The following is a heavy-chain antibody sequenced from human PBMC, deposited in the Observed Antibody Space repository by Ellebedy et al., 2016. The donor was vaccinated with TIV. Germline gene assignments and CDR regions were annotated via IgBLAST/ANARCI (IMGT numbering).Heavy chain of an antibody. V-gene: IGHV1-69*13. D-gene: IGHD3-22*01. Sequence: SVKVSCXASGGTFSSYAISWVRQAPGQGLEWMGGIIPIFGTANYAQKFQGRVTITADESTGTAYMELSSLRSEDTAVYYCARDYYDSSGYPAPYYYYGMDVWGQGTTVTVSS. CDR2: IIPIFGTA. CDR1: GGTFSSYA. CDR3: ARDYYDSSGYPAPYYYYGMDV. J-gene: IGHJ6*02.